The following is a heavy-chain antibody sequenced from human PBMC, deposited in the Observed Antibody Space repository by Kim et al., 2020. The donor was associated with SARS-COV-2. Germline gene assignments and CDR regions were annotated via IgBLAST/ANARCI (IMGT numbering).Heavy chain of an antibody. CDR3: ARAEGNITIFGVVIIGHFVR. Sequence: SETLSLTCTVSGGSISSGDYYWSWIRQPPGKGLEWIGYIYYSGSTYYNPSLKGRATISVDTSKNQFALKLSPVTAADTAVYYCARAEGNITIFGVVIIGHFVRWGGGTLVTVS. J-gene: IGHJ2*01. V-gene: IGHV4-30-4*01. CDR2: IYYSGST. CDR1: GGSISSGDYY. D-gene: IGHD3-3*01.